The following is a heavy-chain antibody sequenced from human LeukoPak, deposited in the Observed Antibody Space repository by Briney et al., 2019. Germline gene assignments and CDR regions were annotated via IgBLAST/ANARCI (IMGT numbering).Heavy chain of an antibody. CDR3: ASLAGSGKYYYYMDV. D-gene: IGHD3-10*01. V-gene: IGHV4-39*01. CDR2: IYYTGSGST. Sequence: PSETLSLTCTVSGGSISSSSPYWGWIRRPPGKGLEWIGSIYYTGSGSTYYNPSPKSRVTVSVDTSKNQFSLKMSSVTAADTAVYYCASLAGSGKYYYYMDVWGKGTTVTVSS. J-gene: IGHJ6*03. CDR1: GGSISSSSPY.